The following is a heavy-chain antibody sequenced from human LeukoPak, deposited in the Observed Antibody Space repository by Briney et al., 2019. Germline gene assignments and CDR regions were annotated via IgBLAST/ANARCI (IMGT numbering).Heavy chain of an antibody. V-gene: IGHV3-23*01. D-gene: IGHD1-26*01. CDR2: IRSSGDDT. CDR1: GFTFRNYV. Sequence: PGGSPRLSCTASGFTFRNYVMSWVRQAPGKGLEWVSSIRSSGDDTSSADSVKGRFTIFRDNSKSTLYLQMNSLRDEDTAVYYCASSNGSLDYWGQGTLVTVSS. J-gene: IGHJ4*02. CDR3: ASSNGSLDY.